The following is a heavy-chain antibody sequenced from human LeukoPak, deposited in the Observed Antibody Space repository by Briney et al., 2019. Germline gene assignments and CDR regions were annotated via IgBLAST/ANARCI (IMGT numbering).Heavy chain of an antibody. J-gene: IGHJ4*02. CDR2: NYYSGST. Sequence: PSETLSLTCTVSGGSISSYYWSWIRQPPGKGLEWIGYNYYSGSTYYNPSLKSRVTISVDTSKNQFSLKLSSVTAADTAVYYCAGASAVAGLTDYWGQGTLVTVSS. CDR1: GGSISSYY. D-gene: IGHD6-19*01. CDR3: AGASAVAGLTDY. V-gene: IGHV4-59*08.